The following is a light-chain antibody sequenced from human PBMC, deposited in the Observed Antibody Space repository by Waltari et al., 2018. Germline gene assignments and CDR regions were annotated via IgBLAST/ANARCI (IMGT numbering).Light chain of an antibody. J-gene: IGKJ4*01. V-gene: IGKV3-20*01. CDR1: QTVRTTY. CDR2: GAS. Sequence: CRASQTVRTTYLALYQQKPGQAPPLLIYGASSSATGIPDRFSGSGSGTDFSLTISSLEPEDFAVYYCQQYDISPLTFGGGTKVEIK. CDR3: QQYDISPLT.